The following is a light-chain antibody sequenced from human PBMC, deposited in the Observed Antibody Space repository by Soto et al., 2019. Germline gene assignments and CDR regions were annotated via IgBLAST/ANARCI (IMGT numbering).Light chain of an antibody. CDR2: GAF. V-gene: IGKV3-15*01. CDR3: QQYNDWPLT. J-gene: IGKJ1*01. Sequence: EIVMTQSPFTLSVSPRESAPLSCPASQSINNNLAWYQQKPGQAPSLLIYGAFTRATGIPARFSGTGSGTEFTLTISSLQSEDFALYYCQQYNDWPLTFGQGTKVDIK. CDR1: QSINNN.